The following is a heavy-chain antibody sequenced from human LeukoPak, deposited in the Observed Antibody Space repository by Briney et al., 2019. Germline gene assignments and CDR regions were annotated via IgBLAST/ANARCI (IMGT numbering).Heavy chain of an antibody. CDR2: INPNSGGT. J-gene: IGHJ4*02. CDR3: ARDFILEVPKGATETDY. Sequence: ASVKVSCKASGYTFTGCYMHWVRQAPGQGLEWMGWINPNSGGTNYAQKFQGRVTMTRDTSISTAYMELSRLRSDDTAVYYCARDFILEVPKGATETDYWGQGTLVTVSS. V-gene: IGHV1-2*02. CDR1: GYTFTGCY. D-gene: IGHD4-17*01.